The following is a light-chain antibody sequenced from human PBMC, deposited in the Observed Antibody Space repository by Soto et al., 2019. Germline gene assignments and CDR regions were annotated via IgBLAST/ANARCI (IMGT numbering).Light chain of an antibody. J-gene: IGKJ1*01. CDR3: QQSYSTPPT. CDR2: AAS. CDR1: QSISSY. Sequence: DIQMTQSPSSLSASVGDRVTITCRASQSISSYLNWYQQKPGKAPKLLIYAASSLQSGVPSRFSGSGSGTDFTVTISRLQPEDFANYYCQQSYSTPPTFGQGTKLEI. V-gene: IGKV1-39*01.